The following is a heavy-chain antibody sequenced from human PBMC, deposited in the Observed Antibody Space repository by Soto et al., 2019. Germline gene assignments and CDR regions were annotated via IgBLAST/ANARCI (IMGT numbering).Heavy chain of an antibody. CDR1: GDSFSNYY. V-gene: IGHV4-4*07. D-gene: IGHD2-2*01. J-gene: IGHJ5*02. CDR3: ATGRSEVVPGAMDT. CDR2: IYPTGST. Sequence: SETLSLTCTVSGDSFSNYYCNWVRKSAGKGLEWIGRIYPTGSTTYNPSLKSRLTMSVDTSKNQFSLRLTSMTAADTAVYYCATGRSEVVPGAMDTWGQGTQVTV.